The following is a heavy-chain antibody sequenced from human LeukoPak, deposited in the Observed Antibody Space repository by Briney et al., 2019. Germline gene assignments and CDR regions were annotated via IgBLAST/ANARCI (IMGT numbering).Heavy chain of an antibody. V-gene: IGHV3-7*01. Sequence: GGSLRLSCAASGFTFSSYWMSWVRRAPGKGLEWVANIKEDGSEKYYVDSVKGRFAISRDNAKNSLYLQMNSLRAEDTAVYYCARDGGYRGYDADCWGQGTLVTVSS. CDR1: GFTFSSYW. J-gene: IGHJ4*02. CDR2: IKEDGSEK. CDR3: ARDGGYRGYDADC. D-gene: IGHD5-12*01.